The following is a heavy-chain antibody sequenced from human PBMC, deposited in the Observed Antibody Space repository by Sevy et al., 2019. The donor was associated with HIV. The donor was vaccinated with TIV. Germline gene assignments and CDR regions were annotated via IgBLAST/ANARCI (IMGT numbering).Heavy chain of an antibody. V-gene: IGHV3-7*03. CDR1: GFTFDMYW. Sequence: GGSLRLSCDASGFTFDMYWMQWVRQAPGKGLEWVANIRQDGNEIYYAASLGGGFTISRDNAKGSLYLKMNNLRVEDTATYYCARRYFDLWGQGTLVTVSS. J-gene: IGHJ4*02. CDR3: ARRYFDL. CDR2: IRQDGNEI.